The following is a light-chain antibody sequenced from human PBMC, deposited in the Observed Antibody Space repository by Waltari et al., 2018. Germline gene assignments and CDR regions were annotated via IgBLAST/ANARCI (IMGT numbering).Light chain of an antibody. CDR3: QQYYNWPRT. Sequence: EIVMTQSPATLSASPGERASLSCRASQSVCSNLAWFQQRPGQPPRLLISGASTRPTGIPARFSGSGSGAEFTITISSLQSEDFAVYYCQQYYNWPRTFGQGTKVEI. V-gene: IGKV3-15*01. CDR1: QSVCSN. J-gene: IGKJ1*01. CDR2: GAS.